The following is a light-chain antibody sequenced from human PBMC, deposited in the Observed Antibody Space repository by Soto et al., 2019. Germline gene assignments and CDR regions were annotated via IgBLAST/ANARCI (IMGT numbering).Light chain of an antibody. Sequence: QSALTQPASVSGSPGQSLTISCTGTSSDIGGYDFVSWYRQQPGKAPKILIYEVSHRPSGVSSRFSASKSGNTASLTISGLQAEDEGDYYCSSYTSSSTTVFGTGTKVTVL. V-gene: IGLV2-14*01. J-gene: IGLJ1*01. CDR1: SSDIGGYDF. CDR3: SSYTSSSTTV. CDR2: EVS.